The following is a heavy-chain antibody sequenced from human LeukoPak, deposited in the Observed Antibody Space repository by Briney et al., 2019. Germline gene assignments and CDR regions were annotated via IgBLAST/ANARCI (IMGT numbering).Heavy chain of an antibody. V-gene: IGHV4-59*02. CDR1: GGSVSSYY. CDR2: IYYSGST. J-gene: IGHJ4*02. Sequence: TSETLSLTCTVSGGSVSSYYWSWIRQPPGKGLEWIGYIYYSGSTNYNPSLKSRVTISVDTSKNQFSLKPSSVTAADTAVYYCARDWSSSGWYDYWGQGTLVTVSS. CDR3: ARDWSSSGWYDY. D-gene: IGHD6-19*01.